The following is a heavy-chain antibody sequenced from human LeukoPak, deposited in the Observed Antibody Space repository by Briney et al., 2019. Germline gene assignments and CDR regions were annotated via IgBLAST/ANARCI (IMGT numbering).Heavy chain of an antibody. J-gene: IGHJ3*02. V-gene: IGHV1-2*02. CDR2: INPNSGGT. Sequence: ASMKVSCKASGYTFTGYYMHWVRQAPGQGLEWMGWINPNSGGTDYAQKFQGRVTMTRDTSISTAYMELSRLRSDDTAVYYCAREREGYSYGLGAFDIWGQGTMVTVSS. CDR3: AREREGYSYGLGAFDI. CDR1: GYTFTGYY. D-gene: IGHD5-18*01.